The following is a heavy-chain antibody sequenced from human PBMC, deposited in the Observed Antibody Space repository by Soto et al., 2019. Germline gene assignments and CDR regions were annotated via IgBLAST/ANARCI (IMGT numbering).Heavy chain of an antibody. CDR3: ARSKDFWSGYHYYGMDV. J-gene: IGHJ6*02. V-gene: IGHV1-69*13. CDR2: IIPIFGTA. Sequence: GASVKVSCKASGGTFSSYAISWVRQAPGQGLEWMGGIIPIFGTANYAQKFQGRVTITADESTSTAYMELSSLRSEDTAVYYCARSKDFWSGYHYYGMDVWGQGTTVTVSS. D-gene: IGHD3-3*01. CDR1: GGTFSSYA.